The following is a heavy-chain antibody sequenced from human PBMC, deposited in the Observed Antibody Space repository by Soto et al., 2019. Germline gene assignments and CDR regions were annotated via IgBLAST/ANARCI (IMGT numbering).Heavy chain of an antibody. V-gene: IGHV1-69*01. CDR2: IIPIFGTA. J-gene: IGHJ6*02. CDR3: ARVWTPWAVPAAIFAYYYYGMDV. Sequence: QVQLVQSGAEVKKPGSSVKVSCKASGGTFSSYAISWVRQAPGQGLEWMGWIIPIFGTANYAQKFQGRVTITADESTSTAYMELSSLRSEDTAVYYCARVWTPWAVPAAIFAYYYYGMDVWGQGTTVTVSS. CDR1: GGTFSSYA. D-gene: IGHD2-2*01.